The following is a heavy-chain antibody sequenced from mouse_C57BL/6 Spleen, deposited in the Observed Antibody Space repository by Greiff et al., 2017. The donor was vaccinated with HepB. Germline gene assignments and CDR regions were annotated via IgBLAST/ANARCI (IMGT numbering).Heavy chain of an antibody. J-gene: IGHJ1*03. V-gene: IGHV1-64*01. CDR2: IHPNSGST. CDR3: ASRYGNTGYFDV. D-gene: IGHD2-1*01. Sequence: QVQLQQPGAELVKPGASVKLSCKASGYTFTSYWMHWVKQRPGQGLEWIGMIHPNSGSTNYNEKFKSKATLTVDKSSSTAYMQLSSLTSEDSAVYYCASRYGNTGYFDVWGTGTTVTVSS. CDR1: GYTFTSYW.